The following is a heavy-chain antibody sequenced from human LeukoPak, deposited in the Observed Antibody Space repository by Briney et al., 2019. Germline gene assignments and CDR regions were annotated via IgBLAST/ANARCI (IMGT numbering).Heavy chain of an antibody. Sequence: SETLSLTCAVYGGSFSGYYWSWIRQPPGKGLEWIGEINHSGSTNYNPSLKSRGTISVDTSKNQFSLKLSSVTAADTAVYYCARGRSYYNAFDIWGQGTMVTVSS. D-gene: IGHD1-26*01. CDR2: INHSGST. CDR3: ARGRSYYNAFDI. J-gene: IGHJ3*02. CDR1: GGSFSGYY. V-gene: IGHV4-34*01.